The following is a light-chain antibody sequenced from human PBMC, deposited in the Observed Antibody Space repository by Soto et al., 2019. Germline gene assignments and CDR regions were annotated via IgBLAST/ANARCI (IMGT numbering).Light chain of an antibody. J-gene: IGKJ2*01. CDR3: MQALQTPPT. Sequence: DVVMTQSPLSLPVTPGESASISCRSSQSLLQSNGYYYLDWYLQKPGQSPQLLIYLGSNRASGVPERFRGSGSGTDFTLRISRVEADDVGIYYCMQALQTPPTFGQGTKLEIK. CDR2: LGS. CDR1: QSLLQSNGYYY. V-gene: IGKV2-28*01.